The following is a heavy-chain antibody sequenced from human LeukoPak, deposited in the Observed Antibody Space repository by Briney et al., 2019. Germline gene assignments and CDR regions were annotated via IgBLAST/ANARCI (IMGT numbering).Heavy chain of an antibody. CDR1: GGSFSRYY. V-gene: IGHV4-34*01. D-gene: IGHD5-24*01. Sequence: SETLSLTCAVYGGSFSRYYWSWIRQSPGKGLEWIAEIDHRGDTNYNPSVKSRVTISVETSKNQFSLKERSLSAADTAVYYCARGATISETGYFDFWGQGTLVTVSS. CDR2: IDHRGDT. CDR3: ARGATISETGYFDF. J-gene: IGHJ4*03.